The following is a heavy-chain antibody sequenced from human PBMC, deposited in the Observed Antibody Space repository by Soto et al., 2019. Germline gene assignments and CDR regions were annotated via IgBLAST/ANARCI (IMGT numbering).Heavy chain of an antibody. CDR2: ISSSSSTI. CDR1: GFTFSSYS. D-gene: IGHD2-2*01. Sequence: GSLRLSCAASGFTFSSYSMNWVRQAPGKGLEWVSYISSSSSTIYYADSVKGRFTISRDNAKNSLYLQMNSLRAEDTAVYYCARIGVVVPAAHYYYMDVWGKGTTVTVSS. J-gene: IGHJ6*03. V-gene: IGHV3-48*01. CDR3: ARIGVVVPAAHYYYMDV.